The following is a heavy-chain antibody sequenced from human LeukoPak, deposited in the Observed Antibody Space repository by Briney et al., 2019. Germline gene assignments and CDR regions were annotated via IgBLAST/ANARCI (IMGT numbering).Heavy chain of an antibody. J-gene: IGHJ4*02. D-gene: IGHD6-6*01. Sequence: AGSLRLSCEATGFTFSSCGMHWVREAPGKGQKWVAVIWYDGSNKYYADSVKGRFTISRDNSKNTLYLQMNSLRAEDTAVYYCARDHTSIAAPPGYWGQGTLVTVSS. V-gene: IGHV3-33*01. CDR1: GFTFSSCG. CDR2: IWYDGSNK. CDR3: ARDHTSIAAPPGY.